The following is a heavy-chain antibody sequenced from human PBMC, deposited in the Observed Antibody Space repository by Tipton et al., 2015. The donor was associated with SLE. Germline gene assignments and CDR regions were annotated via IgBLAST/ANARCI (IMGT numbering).Heavy chain of an antibody. V-gene: IGHV1-69*06. Sequence: QVQLVQSGAEVKKPGSSVKVSCKASGGTFSSYAINWVRQAPGQGLEWMGRIIPILGTTESAPRSQGRVTITADKSTNIVYMELSSLRSDDTAIYYCARGLTGDYYFHYWGQGTLVTVSS. CDR2: IIPILGTT. J-gene: IGHJ4*02. CDR1: GGTFSSYA. CDR3: ARGLTGDYYFHY. D-gene: IGHD7-27*01.